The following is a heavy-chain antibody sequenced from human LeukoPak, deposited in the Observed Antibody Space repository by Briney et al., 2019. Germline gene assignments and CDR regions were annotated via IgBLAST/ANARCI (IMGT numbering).Heavy chain of an antibody. CDR3: ARNIRIAAAGTRLDY. D-gene: IGHD6-13*01. V-gene: IGHV3-30-3*01. CDR1: GFTFSSYA. J-gene: IGHJ4*02. Sequence: QAGRSLRLFCAASGFTFSSYAMHWVRQAPGKGLEWVAVISYDGSNKYYADSVKGRFTISRDNSKNTLYLQMNSLRAEDTAVYYCARNIRIAAAGTRLDYWGQGTLVTVSS. CDR2: ISYDGSNK.